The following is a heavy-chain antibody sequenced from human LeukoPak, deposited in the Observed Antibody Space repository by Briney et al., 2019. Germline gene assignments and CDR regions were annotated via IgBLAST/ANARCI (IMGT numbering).Heavy chain of an antibody. Sequence: GGSLRLSCEGSAFIFSGHWMNWVRQTPGKGLEWVAVISYDGSNKYYADSVKGRFTISRDNSKNTLYLQMNSLRAEDTAVYYCAKTMSSHPYRDFDYWGQGTLVTVSS. CDR1: AFIFSGHW. D-gene: IGHD1-14*01. V-gene: IGHV3-30*18. J-gene: IGHJ4*02. CDR2: ISYDGSNK. CDR3: AKTMSSHPYRDFDY.